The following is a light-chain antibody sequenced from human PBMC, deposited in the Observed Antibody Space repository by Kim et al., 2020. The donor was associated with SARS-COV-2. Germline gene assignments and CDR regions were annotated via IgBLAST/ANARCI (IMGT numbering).Light chain of an antibody. Sequence: QSVLTQPPSASGTPGQRVIISCSGSNSNIAVNAVHWYQQLPGTAPKLLIYRDNQRPSGVPDRFSASKSGTAASLALSGLLSEDEADYYCATWAGSLAAWVFGGGTQLTVL. J-gene: IGLJ3*02. CDR1: NSNIAVNA. CDR3: ATWAGSLAAWV. V-gene: IGLV1-44*01. CDR2: RDN.